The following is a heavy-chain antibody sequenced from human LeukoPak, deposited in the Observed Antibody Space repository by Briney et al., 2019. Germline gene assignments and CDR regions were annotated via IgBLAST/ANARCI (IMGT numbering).Heavy chain of an antibody. Sequence: SGGSLRLSCAASGFTFSSYNMNWVRQAPGKGLEWVSSISSSSGYIYYADSVKGRFTISRDNAKNSLYLQMNSLRAEDTAVYYCARAGSLRTPYDYWGQGTLVTVSS. CDR1: GFTFSSYN. J-gene: IGHJ4*02. D-gene: IGHD2-15*01. V-gene: IGHV3-21*01. CDR3: ARAGSLRTPYDY. CDR2: ISSSSGYI.